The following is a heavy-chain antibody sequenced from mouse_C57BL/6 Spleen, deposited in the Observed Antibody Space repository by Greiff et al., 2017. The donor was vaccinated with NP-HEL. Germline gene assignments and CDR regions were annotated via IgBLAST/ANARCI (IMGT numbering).Heavy chain of an antibody. Sequence: VQLQQSGPELVKPGASVKISCKASGYAFSSSWMNWVKQRPGKGLEWIGRIYPGDGDTNYNGKFKGKATLTADKSSSTAYMQLSSLTSEDSAVYFCARQLRVPYGDWGQGTTLTVSS. CDR3: ARQLRVPYGD. J-gene: IGHJ2*01. D-gene: IGHD3-2*02. CDR2: IYPGDGDT. V-gene: IGHV1-82*01. CDR1: GYAFSSSW.